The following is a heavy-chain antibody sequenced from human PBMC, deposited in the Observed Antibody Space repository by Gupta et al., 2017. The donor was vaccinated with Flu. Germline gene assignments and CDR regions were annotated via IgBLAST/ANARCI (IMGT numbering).Heavy chain of an antibody. CDR1: GFTFSSYA. Sequence: EVQLLESGGGLVQPGGSLRLSCAASGFTFSSYAMSWVRQGPGKGLEGGAAIGGSGGSTYYADSVKGRFTISRDNSKNTLYLQMNSLRAEDTAVYYCAKDSVSDSGWYGSDYWGQGTLVTVSS. V-gene: IGHV3-23*01. D-gene: IGHD6-19*01. CDR3: AKDSVSDSGWYGSDY. J-gene: IGHJ4*02. CDR2: IGGSGGST.